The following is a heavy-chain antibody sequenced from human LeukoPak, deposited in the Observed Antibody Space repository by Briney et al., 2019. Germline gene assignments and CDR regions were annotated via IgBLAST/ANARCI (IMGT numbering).Heavy chain of an antibody. J-gene: IGHJ4*02. Sequence: PSETLSLTCAVYGAPLNNYFWSWIRQPPGKGLEWIAEITHSGRTHYSPSLRSRVTISADTSKSQFSLKLSSVTAADTAVYYCATIYGDYSDFDSWGQGTLVTVSS. D-gene: IGHD4-17*01. CDR2: ITHSGRT. CDR1: GAPLNNYF. V-gene: IGHV4-34*01. CDR3: ATIYGDYSDFDS.